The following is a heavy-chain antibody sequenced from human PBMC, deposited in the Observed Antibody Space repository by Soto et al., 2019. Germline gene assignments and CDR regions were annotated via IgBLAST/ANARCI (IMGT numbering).Heavy chain of an antibody. CDR2: ISYDEINK. D-gene: IGHD1-1*01. Sequence: QVQLVESGGGVVQPGRSLRLSCAASGFTFSSYGMHWVRQAPGKGLEWVAIISYDEINKYYADSVKGRFTISRDNSKNTLYLQMNSLRAEDTAVYYCAKSVYNWNDGFFDYWGQGTLATVSS. V-gene: IGHV3-30*18. CDR3: AKSVYNWNDGFFDY. J-gene: IGHJ4*02. CDR1: GFTFSSYG.